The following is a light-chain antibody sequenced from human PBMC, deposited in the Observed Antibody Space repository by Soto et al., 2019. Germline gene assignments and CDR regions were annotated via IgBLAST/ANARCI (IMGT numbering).Light chain of an antibody. Sequence: EIVLTQSPGTLSLSPGERATLSCRASQSFTSTSLAWYQQKPGQAPRLLISGASRRAAGIPDRFGGSGSGTDFTLTISRLESEDLAVYYCQQYDSSPRTFGQGTRVEIK. J-gene: IGKJ1*01. CDR2: GAS. CDR1: QSFTSTS. V-gene: IGKV3-20*01. CDR3: QQYDSSPRT.